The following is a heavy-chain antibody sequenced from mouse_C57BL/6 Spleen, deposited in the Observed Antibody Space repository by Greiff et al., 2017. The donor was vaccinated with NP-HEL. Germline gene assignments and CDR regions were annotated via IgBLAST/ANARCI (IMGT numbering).Heavy chain of an antibody. CDR1: GFTFTDYY. Sequence: EVQLVESGGGLVQPGGSLSLSCAASGFTFTDYYMSWVRQPPGKALEWLGFIRNKANGYTTEYSASVKGRFTISRDNSQSILYLKMTAMRAEESEKENRERKDIRNNAMDYWGKGTSVTVSS. CDR3: ERKDIRNNAMDY. J-gene: IGHJ4*01. D-gene: IGHD1-3*01. CDR2: IRNKANGYTT. V-gene: IGHV7-3*01.